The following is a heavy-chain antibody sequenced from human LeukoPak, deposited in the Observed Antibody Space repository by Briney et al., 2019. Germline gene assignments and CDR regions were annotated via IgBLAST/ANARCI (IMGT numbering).Heavy chain of an antibody. CDR1: GYTFTGYY. Sequence: GASVKVSCKASGYTFTGYYMHWVRQAPGQGLEWMGWINPNSGGTNYAQKFQGRVTMTRDTSISTAYMELSRLRSDDTAVYYCARDGGGYSYGYLGKYYYYYYYMDVWGKGTTVTVSS. CDR2: INPNSGGT. V-gene: IGHV1-2*02. J-gene: IGHJ6*03. CDR3: ARDGGGYSYGYLGKYYYYYYYMDV. D-gene: IGHD5-18*01.